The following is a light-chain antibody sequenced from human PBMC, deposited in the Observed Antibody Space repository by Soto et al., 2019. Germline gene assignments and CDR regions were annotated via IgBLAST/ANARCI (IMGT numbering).Light chain of an antibody. Sequence: EICRSQSPATLSESPGQRATLSCRASKSISNNLAWYQQKPGQAPRLLIYGASTRATGIPVRFSGSGSGTEFTLTISRLQSEDFAVYYCQHYNIGIPWTFGQGTKVDIK. CDR3: QHYNIGIPWT. CDR1: KSISNN. J-gene: IGKJ1*01. CDR2: GAS. V-gene: IGKV3-15*01.